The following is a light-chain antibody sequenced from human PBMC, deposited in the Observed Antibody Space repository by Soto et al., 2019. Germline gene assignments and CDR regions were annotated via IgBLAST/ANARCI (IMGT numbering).Light chain of an antibody. CDR2: DAS. V-gene: IGKV3-15*01. J-gene: IGKJ4*01. Sequence: EIVLTQSPATLSVSPGDRATLSCRASQSVSNDLTWFQQKPGQAPRLLIYDASTRATGIPARFSGSGSGTEFTLTISSLQSGDFAIYYCQQYNNWPLTFGGGTKVEIK. CDR3: QQYNNWPLT. CDR1: QSVSND.